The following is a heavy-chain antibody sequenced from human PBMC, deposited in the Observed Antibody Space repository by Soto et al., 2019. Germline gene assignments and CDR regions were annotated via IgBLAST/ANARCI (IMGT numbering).Heavy chain of an antibody. CDR2: ISSSGSTI. CDR3: ARDTKWLHNSYGMDV. CDR1: GFTFSDYY. Sequence: GGSLRLSCAASGFTFSDYYMSWVRQAPGKGLEWVSYISSSGSTIYYADSVKGRFTISRDNAKNSLYLQMNSPRAEDTAVYYCARDTKWLHNSYGMDVWGQGTTVTVSS. V-gene: IGHV3-11*01. J-gene: IGHJ6*02. D-gene: IGHD3-22*01.